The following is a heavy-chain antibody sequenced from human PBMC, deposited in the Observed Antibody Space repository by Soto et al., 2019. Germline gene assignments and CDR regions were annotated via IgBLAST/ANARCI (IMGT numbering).Heavy chain of an antibody. CDR3: ASDTRDGYLGY. D-gene: IGHD5-12*01. Sequence: EVQLVESGGGLVQPGGSLRLSCAASGFTFSSYSMNWVRQAPGKGLEWVSYISSSSSTIYYADSVKGRFTISRDNAKNQLYLQMNSLRDEDTAVYYCASDTRDGYLGYWGQGTLVTVSS. CDR2: ISSSSSTI. V-gene: IGHV3-48*02. CDR1: GFTFSSYS. J-gene: IGHJ4*02.